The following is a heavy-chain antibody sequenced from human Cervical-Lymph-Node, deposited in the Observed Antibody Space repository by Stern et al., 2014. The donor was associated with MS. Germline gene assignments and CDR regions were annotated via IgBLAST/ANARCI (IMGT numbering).Heavy chain of an antibody. CDR2: MNPNSGYT. Sequence: QVQLVQSGAEVKKPGASVKVSCKTSGYTFTSYDIHWVRQATGQGLEWVGWMNPNSGYTGSAQKFQGRVTMTSNTSISSAYMELSTLRSEDTAVYYCARVSEKKRIVVVTAVEPGFDYWGQGTLVTVSS. J-gene: IGHJ4*02. CDR1: GYTFTSYD. D-gene: IGHD2-21*02. V-gene: IGHV1-8*01. CDR3: ARVSEKKRIVVVTAVEPGFDY.